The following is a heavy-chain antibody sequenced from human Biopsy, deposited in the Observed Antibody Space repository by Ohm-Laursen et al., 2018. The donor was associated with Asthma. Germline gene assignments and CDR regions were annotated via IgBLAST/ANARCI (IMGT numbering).Heavy chain of an antibody. CDR3: AHAQTSWNYYGSGNYLYHFDA. CDR2: IFWDDGK. J-gene: IGHJ4*02. CDR1: GFSLSTLGVG. Sequence: TQTLPLTCTVSGFSLSTLGVGVGWFRQPPGKALEWLEHIFWDDGKRYRPSLRSRLTIAKDHSRNQVVLTMTNIDPVDTSTYFCAHAQTSWNYYGSGNYLYHFDAWGQGTLVTVSS. D-gene: IGHD3-10*01. V-gene: IGHV2-5*02.